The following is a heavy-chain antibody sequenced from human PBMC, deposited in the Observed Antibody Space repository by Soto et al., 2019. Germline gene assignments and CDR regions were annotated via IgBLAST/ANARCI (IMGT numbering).Heavy chain of an antibody. CDR2: IYTSGST. V-gene: IGHV4-4*07. D-gene: IGHD5-18*01. CDR1: GGSLSSYY. J-gene: IGHJ4*02. CDR3: ARDTQRGYTYVFDY. Sequence: PSETLSLTCTVSGGSLSSYYWSWIRQPAGKGLEWIGRIYTSGSTDYNPSLKSRVTMSVDTSKNQFSLKVSSGTAADTAVYYCARDTQRGYTYVFDYWGQGTLVTVSS.